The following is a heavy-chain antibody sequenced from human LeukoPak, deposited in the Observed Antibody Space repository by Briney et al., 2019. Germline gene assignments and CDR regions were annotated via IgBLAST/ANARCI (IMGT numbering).Heavy chain of an antibody. J-gene: IGHJ4*02. CDR3: AKALLSSGWYRGLDY. CDR2: ISGSGGST. D-gene: IGHD6-19*01. V-gene: IGHV3-23*01. CDR1: GFTFSSYA. Sequence: GASLRLSCAASGFTFSSYAMSWVRQAPGKGLEWVSAISGSGGSTYYADSVKGRFTISRDNSKNTLYLQMNSLRAEDTAVYYCAKALLSSGWYRGLDYWGQGTLVTVSS.